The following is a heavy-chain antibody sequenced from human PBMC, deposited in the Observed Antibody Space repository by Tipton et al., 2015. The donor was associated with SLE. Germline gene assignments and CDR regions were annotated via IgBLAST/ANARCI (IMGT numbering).Heavy chain of an antibody. D-gene: IGHD3-22*01. J-gene: IGHJ4*02. CDR3: ARLRYYYDSSGYYYGSFEN. V-gene: IGHV4-39*07. CDR1: GGSISRSSYY. CDR2: INHSGST. Sequence: TLSLTCTVSGGSISRSSYYWGWIRQPPGKGREWIGEINHSGSTNYNPSLKSRVTISVDTSKNQFSLKLSSVTAADTAVYYCARLRYYYDSSGYYYGSFENWGQGTLVTVSS.